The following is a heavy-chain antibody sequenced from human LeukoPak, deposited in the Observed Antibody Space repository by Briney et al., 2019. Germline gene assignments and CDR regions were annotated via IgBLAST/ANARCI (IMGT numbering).Heavy chain of an antibody. J-gene: IGHJ4*02. CDR1: GFTFSSYG. Sequence: GRSLRLSCAASGFTFSSYGMHWVRQAPGKGLEWVAVISYDGSNKYYADSVKGRFTISRDNSKNTLYLQMNSLRAEDTAVYYCAKVGQQLVLDYWGLGTLVTVSS. D-gene: IGHD6-13*01. CDR2: ISYDGSNK. V-gene: IGHV3-30*18. CDR3: AKVGQQLVLDY.